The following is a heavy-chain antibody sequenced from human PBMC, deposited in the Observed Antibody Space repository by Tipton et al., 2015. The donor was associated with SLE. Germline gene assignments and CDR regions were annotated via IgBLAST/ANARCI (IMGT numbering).Heavy chain of an antibody. J-gene: IGHJ4*02. D-gene: IGHD3-9*01. CDR1: GGSISSYY. V-gene: IGHV4-34*01. CDR2: SNESGIT. Sequence: LRLSCTVSGGSISSYYWNWFRQSPGKGLEWIGESNESGITHYNSSLKSRVTISVDTSKSQFSLKLRSVIAADTALYYCARGRRPVIRYFDGPKGAFFDSWGQGNLVTVSS. CDR3: ARGRRPVIRYFDGPKGAFFDS.